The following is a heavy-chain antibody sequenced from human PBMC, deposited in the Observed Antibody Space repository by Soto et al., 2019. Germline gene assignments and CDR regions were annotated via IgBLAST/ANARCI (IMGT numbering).Heavy chain of an antibody. Sequence: GGSLRLSCGAPGVTFKDYGMHWVRQAPGTGLEWVAVISYDGKQTYYADSVKGRFTISKDKSKRTLFLQMHSLRVDDTAVYYCARDGWGSNWYFDLWGRGTLVTVSS. J-gene: IGHJ2*01. CDR1: GVTFKDYG. CDR3: ARDGWGSNWYFDL. D-gene: IGHD3-16*01. CDR2: ISYDGKQT. V-gene: IGHV3-30*03.